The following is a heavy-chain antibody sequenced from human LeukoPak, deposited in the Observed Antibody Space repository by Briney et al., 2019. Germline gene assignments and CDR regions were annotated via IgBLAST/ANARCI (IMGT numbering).Heavy chain of an antibody. CDR2: IYYSGST. J-gene: IGHJ5*02. V-gene: IGHV4-61*03. CDR3: ARVLGQLVGPFDP. Sequence: TSETLSLTCTVSGGSVSSGSYYWSWIRQPPGKGLEWIGYIYYSGSTNYNPSLKSRVTISVDKSRNHFSLNLSSVTAADTAVYYCARVLGQLVGPFDPWGQGTLVTVSS. D-gene: IGHD6-13*01. CDR1: GGSVSSGSYY.